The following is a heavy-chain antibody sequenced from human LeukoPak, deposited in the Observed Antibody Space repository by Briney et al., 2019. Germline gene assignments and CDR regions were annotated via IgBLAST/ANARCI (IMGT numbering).Heavy chain of an antibody. V-gene: IGHV3-11*01. CDR3: ARDLPGTKVFDY. CDR1: GFTFSNYY. CDR2: ISSSGSTT. Sequence: GGSLRLSCAASGFTFSNYYMSWIRQAPGKGLEWVSYISSSGSTTFYADSVKGRVTISRDNAKNSLSLQMHSLRAEDTAVYYCARDLPGTKVFDYWGQGTLVTVSS. D-gene: IGHD1-1*01. J-gene: IGHJ4*02.